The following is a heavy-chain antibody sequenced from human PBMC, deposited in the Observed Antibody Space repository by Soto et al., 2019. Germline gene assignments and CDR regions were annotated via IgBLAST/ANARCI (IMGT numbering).Heavy chain of an antibody. CDR3: VRGSDVARQELDY. CDR1: GFSFSNFG. Sequence: QVQLVESGGGVVQRGRALRLSCAASGFSFSNFGMHWVRQDPGKGLEWVAAISADGSDKYFSGSVKGRLTISRDNSKNTLFLQMNSLRVEDTAVYYCVRGSDVARQELDYWGQGTLVNVSS. D-gene: IGHD2-15*01. CDR2: ISADGSDK. J-gene: IGHJ4*02. V-gene: IGHV3-30*03.